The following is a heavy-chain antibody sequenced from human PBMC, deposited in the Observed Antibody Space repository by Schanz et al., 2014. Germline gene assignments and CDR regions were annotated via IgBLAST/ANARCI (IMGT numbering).Heavy chain of an antibody. V-gene: IGHV3-23*01. J-gene: IGHJ2*01. CDR3: AKGQGAVINNWYFDL. CDR2: ISGGGGGYR. D-gene: IGHD2-21*01. CDR1: GFTFSSYA. Sequence: EVQLLESGGGLVQPGGSLRLSCAVSGFTFSSYAMSWVRQAPGKGLEWVSTISGGGGGYRPYADSVKGRFTISRDNSIXXXSLQMNSLSADDTXVYYCAKGQGAVINNWYFDLWGRGTLVTVSS.